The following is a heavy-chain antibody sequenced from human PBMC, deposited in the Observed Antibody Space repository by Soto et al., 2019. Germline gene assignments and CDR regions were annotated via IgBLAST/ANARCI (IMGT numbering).Heavy chain of an antibody. Sequence: QVQLVESGGGVVQPGRSLRLSCAASGFSFSSYAMHWVRQAPGKGLEWVAVISNEGSNEHYADSLKGRFSISRDNSKNTLYLQRSSLRHEDTAVYYCAREYSLAVLAPGHWGQGTLVTVSS. CDR2: ISNEGSNE. D-gene: IGHD5-18*01. CDR3: AREYSLAVLAPGH. CDR1: GFSFSSYA. V-gene: IGHV3-30-3*01. J-gene: IGHJ4*02.